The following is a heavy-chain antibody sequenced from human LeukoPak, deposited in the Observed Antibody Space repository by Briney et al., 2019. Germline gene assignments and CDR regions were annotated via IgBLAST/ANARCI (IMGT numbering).Heavy chain of an antibody. CDR1: GFTFSSYA. J-gene: IGHJ4*02. D-gene: IGHD3-22*01. V-gene: IGHV3-30*04. CDR3: ARSRAHYYDSPVVN. Sequence: GGSLRLSCAASGFTFSSYAMHWVRQAPGKGLEWVAVISYDGSNKYYADSVKGRFTISRDNSKNTLYLQMNSLRAEDTAVYYCARSRAHYYDSPVVNWGQGTLVTVSS. CDR2: ISYDGSNK.